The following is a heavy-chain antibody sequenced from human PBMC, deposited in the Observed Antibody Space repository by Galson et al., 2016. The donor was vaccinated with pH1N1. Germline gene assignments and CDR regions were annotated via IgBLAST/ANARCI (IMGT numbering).Heavy chain of an antibody. J-gene: IGHJ6*03. CDR3: ARGPRYFYMDF. D-gene: IGHD6-25*01. CDR1: GFSISSAYY. CDR2: IYHSGKM. Sequence: ETLSLTCAVSGFSISSAYYWAWVRQPPGKGLEWIGNIYHSGKMYSNPSLQSRVTISFDTSRNHFPLRLTSVTATDTAVYYCARGPRYFYMDFWGKGTTVTVSS. V-gene: IGHV4-38-2*01.